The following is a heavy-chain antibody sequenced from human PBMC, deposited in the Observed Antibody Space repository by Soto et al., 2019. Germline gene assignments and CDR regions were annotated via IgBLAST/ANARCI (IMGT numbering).Heavy chain of an antibody. V-gene: IGHV3-33*06. CDR1: EFTVSSYG. D-gene: IGHD2-15*01. Sequence: LRISYAACEFTVSSYGIHWVGQGPGKELEWVAVIWYDGSNRYYADSVKGRFTISRDNSKNTLYLQMNSLRAEDTAVYYCAKVKYCSGGSCYSGAAYYYYYYMDVWGKGTTVTVSS. CDR2: IWYDGSNR. CDR3: AKVKYCSGGSCYSGAAYYYYYYMDV. J-gene: IGHJ6*03.